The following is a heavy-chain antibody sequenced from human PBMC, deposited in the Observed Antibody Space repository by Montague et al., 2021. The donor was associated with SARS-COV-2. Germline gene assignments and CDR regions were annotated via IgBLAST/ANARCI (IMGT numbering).Heavy chain of an antibody. CDR3: ARLRDGVVPSPILGVGPYYAYDYMGV. V-gene: IGHV4-34*01. D-gene: IGHD3-10*01. J-gene: IGHJ6*03. CDR1: GTSFSGYY. CDR2: INHGGST. Sequence: SETLPLTCAVHGTSFSGYYWNWIRQPPGKGLEWIGEINHGGSTKYSPSLKSRLTISADTSKNQFSLKLTSVAAADTAVYYCARLRDGVVPSPILGVGPYYAYDYMGVWGRGITVTVSS.